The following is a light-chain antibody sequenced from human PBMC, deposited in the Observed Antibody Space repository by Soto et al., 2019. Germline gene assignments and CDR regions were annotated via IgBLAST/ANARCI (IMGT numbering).Light chain of an antibody. CDR3: QQYHIWPPWT. CDR1: QSVSSN. J-gene: IGKJ1*01. CDR2: GVY. V-gene: IGKV3D-15*01. Sequence: EIVMTQSPTILSVSPGERATLSCRASQSVSSNLAWYQQKPGQAPRLLIYGVYTRAPGIPARFSGSGSGTEFTLTISSLQSEDFAVYYCQQYHIWPPWTFGQGTKVDIK.